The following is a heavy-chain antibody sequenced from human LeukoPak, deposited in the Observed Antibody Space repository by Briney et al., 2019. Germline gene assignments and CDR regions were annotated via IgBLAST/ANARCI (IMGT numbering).Heavy chain of an antibody. V-gene: IGHV4-30-4*08. CDR3: AREGWLATQDAFDI. D-gene: IGHD5-12*01. J-gene: IGHJ3*02. CDR1: GGSISSGDYY. Sequence: PSETLSLTCTVSGGSISSGDYYWSWIRQPPGKGLEWIGYIYYSGSTYYNPSLKSRVTISVDTSKNQFSLKLSSVTAADTAVYYCAREGWLATQDAFDIWGQGTMVTVSS. CDR2: IYYSGST.